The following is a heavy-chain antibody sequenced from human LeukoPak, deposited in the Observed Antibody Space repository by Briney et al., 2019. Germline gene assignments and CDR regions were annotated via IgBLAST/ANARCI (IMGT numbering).Heavy chain of an antibody. CDR2: IYSGGST. Sequence: GGSLRLSCAASGFTVSSNYMSWVRQAPGKGLEWVSVIYSGGSTYYADSAKGRFTISRHNSKNTLYLQMNSLRAEDTAVYYCARGAPPDYFDYWGQGTLVTVSS. CDR3: ARGAPPDYFDY. CDR1: GFTVSSNY. J-gene: IGHJ4*02. V-gene: IGHV3-53*04.